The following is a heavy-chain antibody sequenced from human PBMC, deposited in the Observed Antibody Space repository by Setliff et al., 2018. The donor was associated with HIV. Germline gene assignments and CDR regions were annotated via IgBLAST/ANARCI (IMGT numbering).Heavy chain of an antibody. CDR3: ARDPPGYGDSNDY. CDR2: VHYTGST. D-gene: IGHD4-17*01. J-gene: IGHJ4*02. CDR1: GGSISSTSYY. V-gene: IGHV4-39*07. Sequence: SETLSLTCSVSGGSISSTSYYWGWIRQPPGKGLEWIGSVHYTGSTNYNPSLKSRLTISVDTSKNQFSLKLRSVTAADTAVYYCARDPPGYGDSNDYWGQGTLVTVSS.